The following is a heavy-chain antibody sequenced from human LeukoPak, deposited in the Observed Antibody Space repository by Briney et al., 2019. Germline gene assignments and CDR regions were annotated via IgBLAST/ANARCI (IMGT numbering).Heavy chain of an antibody. J-gene: IGHJ4*02. CDR3: TTGGIGYDILTGYYPKYYFDY. CDR2: IKSKPDGGTT. CDR1: GFTFSNAW. D-gene: IGHD3-9*01. V-gene: IGHV3-15*01. Sequence: GGSLRLSRAASGFTFSNAWMSWVRQAPGKGLEWFGRIKSKPDGGTTDYAAPVKGRFTISRDDSKNTLYLQMNSLKTEDTAVYYCTTGGIGYDILTGYYPKYYFDYWGQGTLVTVSS.